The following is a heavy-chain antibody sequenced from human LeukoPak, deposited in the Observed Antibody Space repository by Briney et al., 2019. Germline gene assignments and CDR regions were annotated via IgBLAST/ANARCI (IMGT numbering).Heavy chain of an antibody. J-gene: IGHJ4*02. CDR2: IDPNSGGT. CDR3: ANWAATIRNFNY. CDR1: GYTFTGYY. Sequence: ASVKVSCKASGYTFTGYYMHWVRQAPGQGLEWMGWIDPNSGGTNFAQKFQGRVTMTTDTSITTAYMELTRLRSDDTAVYYCANWAATIRNFNYWGQGTLVTVSS. V-gene: IGHV1-2*02. D-gene: IGHD5-12*01.